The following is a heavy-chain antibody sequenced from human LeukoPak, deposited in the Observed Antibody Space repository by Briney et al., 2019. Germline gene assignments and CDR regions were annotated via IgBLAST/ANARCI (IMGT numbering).Heavy chain of an antibody. D-gene: IGHD3/OR15-3a*01. V-gene: IGHV4-38-2*01. CDR3: ARHWLPGLGNWDYFDY. J-gene: IGHJ4*02. CDR1: GYSISSGYY. Sequence: SETLSLTCAVSGYSISSGYYWGWIRQPPGKGLEGVGSIYHSGSTYYYPSLKSRVTIAVDTSKHQFSRKLSSVTAADTAVYYCARHWLPGLGNWDYFDYWGQGTLVTVSS. CDR2: IYHSGST.